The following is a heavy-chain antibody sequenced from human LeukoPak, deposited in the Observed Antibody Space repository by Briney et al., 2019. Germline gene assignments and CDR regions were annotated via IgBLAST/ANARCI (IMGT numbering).Heavy chain of an antibody. CDR1: GYTFTSYY. D-gene: IGHD2/OR15-2a*01. Sequence: ASVKVSCKASGYTFTSYYMHWVRQAPGQGLEWMGIINPSGGSTSYEQKFQGRVTMTRDTSTSTVYMELSSLRSEDTAVYYCARDSTKEYTSMAVYLDYWGQGTLVTVSS. V-gene: IGHV1-46*01. CDR3: ARDSTKEYTSMAVYLDY. J-gene: IGHJ4*02. CDR2: INPSGGST.